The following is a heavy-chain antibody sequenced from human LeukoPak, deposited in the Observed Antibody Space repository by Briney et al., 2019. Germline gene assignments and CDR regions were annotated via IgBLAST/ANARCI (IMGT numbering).Heavy chain of an antibody. D-gene: IGHD2-15*01. Sequence: GGCLRLFRAASGFTLDDYSMHWVRQAPGKGLAWVSGIDWNSGTRGYADSVKGRFTISRDNAKKSLYLQMNSLRPEDTALYYCAKDFSFAATSYYFDFWGQGTLVTVSS. CDR3: AKDFSFAATSYYFDF. J-gene: IGHJ4*02. CDR2: IDWNSGTR. V-gene: IGHV3-9*01. CDR1: GFTLDDYS.